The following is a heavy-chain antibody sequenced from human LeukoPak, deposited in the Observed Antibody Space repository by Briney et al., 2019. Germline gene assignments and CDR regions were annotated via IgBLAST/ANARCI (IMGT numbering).Heavy chain of an antibody. CDR2: ISYDGSNK. Sequence: GGSLRLSCAASGFAFSTYAMHWVRQAPGKGLEWVAVISYDGSNKYYADSVKGRFTISRDNSKNTLYLQMNSLRAEDTAVYYCARDLGSSGWNWFDPWGQGTLVTVSS. D-gene: IGHD6-19*01. V-gene: IGHV3-30-3*01. CDR3: ARDLGSSGWNWFDP. J-gene: IGHJ5*02. CDR1: GFAFSTYA.